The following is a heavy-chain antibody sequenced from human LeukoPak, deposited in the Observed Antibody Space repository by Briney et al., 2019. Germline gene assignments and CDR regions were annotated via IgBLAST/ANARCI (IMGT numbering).Heavy chain of an antibody. J-gene: IGHJ6*02. Sequence: PGGSLRLSCAASGFTFSSYWMHWVRQAPGKGLVWVSRINSDGSSTSYADSVKGRFTISRDNDKNTLYLQMNSLRAEDTAVYYCARVRSGSSAGNYGMDVWGQGTTVTVPS. D-gene: IGHD1-26*01. CDR2: INSDGSST. V-gene: IGHV3-74*01. CDR3: ARVRSGSSAGNYGMDV. CDR1: GFTFSSYW.